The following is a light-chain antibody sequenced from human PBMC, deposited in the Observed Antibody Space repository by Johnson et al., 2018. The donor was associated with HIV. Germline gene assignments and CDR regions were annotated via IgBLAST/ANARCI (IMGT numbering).Light chain of an antibody. CDR1: RSNIGNNY. V-gene: IGLV1-51*01. J-gene: IGLJ1*01. Sequence: QFVLTQPPSVSAAPGQKVTISCSGSRSNIGNNYVSWYQQFPGTAPKLLISNNDNRPSGIPDRFSGSKSGTSATLVISGLQTGYEADYYCGTWDTSLSTGGVFGTGTKVTVL. CDR2: NND. CDR3: GTWDTSLSTGGV.